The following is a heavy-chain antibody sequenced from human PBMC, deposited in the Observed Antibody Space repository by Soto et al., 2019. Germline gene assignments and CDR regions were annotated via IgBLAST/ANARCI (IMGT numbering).Heavy chain of an antibody. V-gene: IGHV4-34*01. CDR3: ARAPPLRIAAAGNAFDI. Sequence: SETLSLTCAVYGGSFSGYYWSWIRQPPGKGLGWIGEINHSGSTNYNPSLKSRVTISVDTSKNQFSLKLSSVTAADSAVYYCARAPPLRIAAAGNAFDIWGQGTMVTVSS. CDR2: INHSGST. D-gene: IGHD6-13*01. CDR1: GGSFSGYY. J-gene: IGHJ3*02.